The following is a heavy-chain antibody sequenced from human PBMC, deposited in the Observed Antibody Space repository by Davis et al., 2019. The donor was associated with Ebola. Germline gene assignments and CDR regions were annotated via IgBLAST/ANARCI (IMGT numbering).Heavy chain of an antibody. CDR2: ISGSGGST. CDR3: AKGSRSDGSCYSGSDY. D-gene: IGHD2-15*01. CDR1: GFTFSNYA. Sequence: GESLKISCEASGFTFSNYAMSWVRQAPGKGLEWVSTISGSGGSTYYADSVKGRFTISRDNSKNTLYGQMNSLRADDTALYYCAKGSRSDGSCYSGSDYWGQGTQV. V-gene: IGHV3-23*01. J-gene: IGHJ4*02.